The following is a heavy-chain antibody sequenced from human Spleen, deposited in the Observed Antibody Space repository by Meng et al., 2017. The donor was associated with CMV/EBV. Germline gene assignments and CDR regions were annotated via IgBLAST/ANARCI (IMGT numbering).Heavy chain of an antibody. J-gene: IGHJ4*02. D-gene: IGHD6-13*01. CDR3: ARLSVFTAAGTFGGASQYYFDY. Sequence: ASVKVSCKASGYSFSQYHIQWVRQAPGQGLEWMGWMNPSSGNTGYAQKFQGRVTITRNTSISTAYMELSSLRSEDTAVYYCARLSVFTAAGTFGGASQYYFDYWGQGTLVTVSS. CDR1: GYSFSQYH. CDR2: MNPSSGNT. V-gene: IGHV1-8*03.